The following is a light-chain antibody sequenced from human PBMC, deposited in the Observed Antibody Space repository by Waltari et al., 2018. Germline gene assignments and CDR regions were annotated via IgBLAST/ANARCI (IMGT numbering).Light chain of an antibody. V-gene: IGKV4-1*01. CDR2: WAS. J-gene: IGKJ4*01. CDR3: QQDYTTPLT. Sequence: DIVMTQSPDSLAVSLGERATINCKSSQSILYRSNNDNYLAWYQQKPGQPPKLLIYWASTRESGVPDRFSGGGSGTDFTLTISSLQAEDVAIYYCQQDYTTPLTFGGGTKVEIK. CDR1: QSILYRSNNDNY.